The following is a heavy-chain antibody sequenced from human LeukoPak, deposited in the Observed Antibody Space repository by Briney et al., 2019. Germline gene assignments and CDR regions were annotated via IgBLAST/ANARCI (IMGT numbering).Heavy chain of an antibody. CDR1: GLTFGDYW. CDR2: IKQDGSEN. D-gene: IGHD3-9*01. V-gene: IGHV3-7*05. J-gene: IGHJ3*02. Sequence: PGGSLRLSCEASGLTFGDYWMTWVRQAPGKGLECVANIKQDGSENHYVDSVKGRFTISRDNAKNSLSLQMNSLRAEDTAVYYCAIYWRYFDWLLSDIWGLGTMVTVSS. CDR3: AIYWRYFDWLLSDI.